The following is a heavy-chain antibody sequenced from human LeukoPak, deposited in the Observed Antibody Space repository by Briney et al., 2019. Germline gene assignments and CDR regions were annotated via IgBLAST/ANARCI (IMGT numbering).Heavy chain of an antibody. J-gene: IGHJ4*02. CDR1: GFTFSSYA. CDR2: ISSNGGST. Sequence: GGSLRLSCAASGFTFSSYAMHWVRQAPGNGLEYVSAISSNGGSTYYANSVKGRFTISRDNSKSTLNLQMNSLRAEDTAVYYCARERTVMVSREFDYWGQGTLVIVSS. V-gene: IGHV3-64*01. D-gene: IGHD5-18*01. CDR3: ARERTVMVSREFDY.